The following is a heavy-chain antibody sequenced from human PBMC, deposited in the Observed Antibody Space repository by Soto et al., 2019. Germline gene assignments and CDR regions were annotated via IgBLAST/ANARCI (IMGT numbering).Heavy chain of an antibody. Sequence: PGGSLRLSCAASGFTFSSYGMHWVRQAPGKGLEWVAVISYVGSNKYYADSVKGRFTISRDNSKNTLYLQMNSLRAEDTAVYYCAKDGLRRSFDPWGQGTLVTVSS. J-gene: IGHJ5*02. CDR1: GFTFSSYG. V-gene: IGHV3-30*18. CDR2: ISYVGSNK. CDR3: AKDGLRRSFDP. D-gene: IGHD4-17*01.